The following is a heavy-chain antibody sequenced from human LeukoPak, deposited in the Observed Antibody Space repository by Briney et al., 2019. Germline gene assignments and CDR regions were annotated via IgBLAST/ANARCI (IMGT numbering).Heavy chain of an antibody. V-gene: IGHV3-11*06. CDR1: GFTFSDYY. Sequence: PGGSLRLSCGASGFTFSDYYMSWIRQAPGKGLEWVSYISSSSSYTNYADSVKGRFTISRDNAKNSLYLQMNSLRAEDTAVYYCARVGYSSSSVYFQHWGQGTLVTVSS. D-gene: IGHD6-6*01. CDR2: ISSSSSYT. CDR3: ARVGYSSSSVYFQH. J-gene: IGHJ1*01.